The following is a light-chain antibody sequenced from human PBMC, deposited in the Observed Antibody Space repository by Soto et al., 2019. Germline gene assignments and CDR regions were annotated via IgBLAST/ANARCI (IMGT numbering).Light chain of an antibody. Sequence: QSVLTQPPSASGTPGQRVTISCSGSSSNIGSNNVNWYQQLPGTAPKLLIYTNNQRPSGVADRFSGSKSGTSASLAISGLQSEDEADYYCAAWDDSLNGVVFGGGTKLTVL. V-gene: IGLV1-44*01. CDR3: AAWDDSLNGVV. CDR1: SSNIGSNN. CDR2: TNN. J-gene: IGLJ2*01.